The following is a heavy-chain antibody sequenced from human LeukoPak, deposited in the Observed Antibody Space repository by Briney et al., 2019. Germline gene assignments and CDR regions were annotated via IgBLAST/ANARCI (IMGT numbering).Heavy chain of an antibody. J-gene: IGHJ4*02. CDR3: AMSVRSHYDILTGYYRFDY. V-gene: IGHV3-23*01. D-gene: IGHD3-9*01. CDR1: GFTFSSYA. Sequence: GGSLRLSCAASGFTFSSYAMSWVRQAPGRGLEWVSAISGSGGSTYYADSVKGRFTISRDNSKNTLYLQMNSLRAEDTAVYYCAMSVRSHYDILTGYYRFDYWGQGTLVTVSS. CDR2: ISGSGGST.